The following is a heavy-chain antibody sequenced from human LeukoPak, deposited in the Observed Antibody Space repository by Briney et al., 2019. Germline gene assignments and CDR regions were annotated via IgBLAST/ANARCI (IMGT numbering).Heavy chain of an antibody. J-gene: IGHJ4*02. V-gene: IGHV3-30*18. CDR3: AKDREGTIADYFDY. CDR1: GFTFSSYG. D-gene: IGHD1-7*01. Sequence: GGSLRLSCAASGFTFSSYGMHWVRQAPGKGLEWVAVISYDGSNQYYADSVKGRLTISRDNSKNTLYLQMNSLRGEDTAVYYCAKDREGTIADYFDYWGQGTLVTVSS. CDR2: ISYDGSNQ.